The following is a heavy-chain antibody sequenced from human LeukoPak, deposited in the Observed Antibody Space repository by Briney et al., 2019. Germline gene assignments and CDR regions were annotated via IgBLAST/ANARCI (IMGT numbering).Heavy chain of an antibody. D-gene: IGHD6-6*01. CDR3: ATDYIPARPHVDY. CDR1: GFTFSSYA. Sequence: GGSLRLSCAASGFTFSSYAMRWVRQAPGKGLEWVSAISGSCGSTDYADSVKGRFTISRDNSKNTLYLQMNSLSAEDTAVYYCATDYIPARPHVDYWGQGTLVTVSS. CDR2: ISGSCGST. V-gene: IGHV3-23*01. J-gene: IGHJ4*02.